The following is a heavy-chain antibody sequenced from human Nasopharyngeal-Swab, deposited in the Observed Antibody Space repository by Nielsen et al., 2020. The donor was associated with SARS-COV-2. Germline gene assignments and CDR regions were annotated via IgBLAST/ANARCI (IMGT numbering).Heavy chain of an antibody. D-gene: IGHD3-9*01. Sequence: GGSLRLSCAASGFTYSSYAMSWVSQAPGKGLEWVSAISGSGGSTYYADSVKGRFTISRDNSKNTLYLQMNSLRDEDTAVYYCAKDTALYLAFDIWGQGTMVTVSS. CDR1: GFTYSSYA. CDR3: AKDTALYLAFDI. V-gene: IGHV3-23*01. J-gene: IGHJ3*02. CDR2: ISGSGGST.